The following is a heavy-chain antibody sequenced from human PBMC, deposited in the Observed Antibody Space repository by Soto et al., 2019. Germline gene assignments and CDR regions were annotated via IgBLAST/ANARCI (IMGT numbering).Heavy chain of an antibody. D-gene: IGHD3-3*01. CDR3: ARDADFWSGFDI. J-gene: IGHJ3*02. CDR1: GFTFSSYS. CDR2: ISSSSSTI. Sequence: EVQLVESGGGLVQPGGSLRLSCAASGFTFSSYSMNWVRQAPGKGLEWVSYISSSSSTIYYADSVKGRFTISRDNAKNSLHLQMNSLRAEDTAVYYCARDADFWSGFDIWGQGTMVTVSS. V-gene: IGHV3-48*01.